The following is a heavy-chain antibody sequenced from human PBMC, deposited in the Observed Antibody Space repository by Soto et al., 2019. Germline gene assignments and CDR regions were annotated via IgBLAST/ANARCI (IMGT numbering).Heavy chain of an antibody. CDR2: ISAYNGNT. D-gene: IGHD6-13*01. CDR3: VWASGIGAGGIENFYDY. V-gene: IGHV1-18*01. CDR1: GYTFTSYG. Sequence: ASVKVSCKASGYTFTSYGISWVRQAPGQGLEWMGWISAYNGNTNYAQKLQGRVTMTTDTSTSTAYMELRSLRSDDTAVYYCVWASGIGAGGIENFYDYWGQGTLVTVSS. J-gene: IGHJ4*02.